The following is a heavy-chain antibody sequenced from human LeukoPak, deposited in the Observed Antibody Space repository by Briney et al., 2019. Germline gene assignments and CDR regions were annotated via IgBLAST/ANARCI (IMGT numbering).Heavy chain of an antibody. V-gene: IGHV3-7*01. CDR3: ARVRTEWYIDL. D-gene: IGHD2-8*02. Sequence: PGGSLRPSCAGSGFIFNSHWMTWVRQAPGMGLEWVGNIRQDGDEKFYADSVRGRFTISRDNAKNSLYLHLNSLRAEDTAIYYCARVRTEWYIDLWGRGTLVTVSP. CDR1: GFIFNSHW. CDR2: IRQDGDEK. J-gene: IGHJ2*01.